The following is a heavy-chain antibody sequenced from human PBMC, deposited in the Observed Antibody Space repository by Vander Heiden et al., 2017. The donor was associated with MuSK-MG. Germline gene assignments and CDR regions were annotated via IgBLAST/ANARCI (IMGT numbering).Heavy chain of an antibody. CDR1: GYSFTSYW. J-gene: IGHJ4*02. V-gene: IGHV5-51*01. D-gene: IGHD3-10*01. Sequence: EVQLVQSGAEVKKPGESLKISCKGSGYSFTSYWSGWVRQMPGKGLEWLGIIYPGDSDTRYSPSFQGQVTISADKSISTAYLQWSSLKASDTAMYYCASLPYGSGSYIWGLRYWGQGTLVTVSS. CDR3: ASLPYGSGSYIWGLRY. CDR2: IYPGDSDT.